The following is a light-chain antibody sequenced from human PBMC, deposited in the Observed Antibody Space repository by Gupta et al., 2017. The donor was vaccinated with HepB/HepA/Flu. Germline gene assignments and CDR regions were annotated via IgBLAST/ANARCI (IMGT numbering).Light chain of an antibody. CDR3: VLYMGSGMSV. Sequence: QTVVTQEPSFSVSPGGTVTLTCGLNSGSVSTNYYPSWYQQTPGQAPRTLIYSTNIRSSGVSDRFSGSILGNKAALTITGAQADDESYYYCVLYMGSGMSVFGGGTKLTVL. V-gene: IGLV8-61*01. CDR2: STN. J-gene: IGLJ3*02. CDR1: SGSVSTNYY.